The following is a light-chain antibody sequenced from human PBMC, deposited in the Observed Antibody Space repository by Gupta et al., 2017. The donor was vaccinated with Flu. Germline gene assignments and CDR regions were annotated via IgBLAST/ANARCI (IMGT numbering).Light chain of an antibody. CDR3: HQYSTSPLT. J-gene: IGKJ4*01. V-gene: IGKV4-1*01. CDR1: QSVFYSSNNRNY. Sequence: DIVVTQSSDSLAVSLGERATINCKSSQSVFYSSNNRNYLAWYQQKPGQPPKLLIYWASSREYGVPDRFSGSGSGTDFTLTSSSLQAEDVAVYYCHQYSTSPLTFGGGTKVEIK. CDR2: WAS.